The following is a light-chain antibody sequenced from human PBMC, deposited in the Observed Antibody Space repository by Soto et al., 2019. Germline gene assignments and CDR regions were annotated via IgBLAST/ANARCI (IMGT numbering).Light chain of an antibody. CDR3: QQYGSSLT. CDR1: QSMRSN. CDR2: GAS. V-gene: IGKV3-20*01. Sequence: EIVMTQSPATLSLSPGERATLSCRASQSMRSNLAWYQQKPGQAPRLLIYGASSRATGIPDRFSGSGSGTDFTLTISRLEPEDFAVYYCQQYGSSLTFGGGTKVDIK. J-gene: IGKJ4*01.